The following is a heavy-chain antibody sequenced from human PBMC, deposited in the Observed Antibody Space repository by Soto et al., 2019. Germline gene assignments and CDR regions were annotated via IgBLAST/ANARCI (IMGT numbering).Heavy chain of an antibody. J-gene: IGHJ4*02. CDR3: ARNMVRGVIILYYFDY. CDR1: GGSFSGYY. Sequence: SDTLSLTCAVYGGSFSGYYWSWIRQPPGKGLEWIGEINHSGSTNYNPSLKSRVTISVDTSKNQFSLKLSSVTAADTAVYYCARNMVRGVIILYYFDYWGQGTLVTVSS. V-gene: IGHV4-34*01. D-gene: IGHD3-10*01. CDR2: INHSGST.